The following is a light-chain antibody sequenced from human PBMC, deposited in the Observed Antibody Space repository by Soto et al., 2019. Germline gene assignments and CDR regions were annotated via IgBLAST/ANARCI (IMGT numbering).Light chain of an antibody. V-gene: IGKV3-20*01. Sequence: EIVLTQSPGTLSLSPGDRATLSCRASRSVSSSYLGWYQQKPGQAPRLLIYGAYSKATGIPDRFSGSGSGTDFTLTISRLESEGFAVYYCQQYGSSYTFGQGTKLEIK. CDR2: GAY. CDR1: RSVSSSY. J-gene: IGKJ2*01. CDR3: QQYGSSYT.